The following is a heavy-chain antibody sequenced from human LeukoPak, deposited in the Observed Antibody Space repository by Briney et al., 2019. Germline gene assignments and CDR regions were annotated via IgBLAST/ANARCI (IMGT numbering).Heavy chain of an antibody. D-gene: IGHD2-15*01. J-gene: IGHJ4*02. Sequence: GESLKISCKGSGYRFTSYWIGWVRQMPGKGLEGMGIIYPGDSDTRYSPSFQGQVTISADKSISTAYLQWSSLKASDTAMYYCVCVVVVAATPVQWGQGTLVTVSS. CDR2: IYPGDSDT. CDR1: GYRFTSYW. V-gene: IGHV5-51*01. CDR3: VCVVVVAATPVQ.